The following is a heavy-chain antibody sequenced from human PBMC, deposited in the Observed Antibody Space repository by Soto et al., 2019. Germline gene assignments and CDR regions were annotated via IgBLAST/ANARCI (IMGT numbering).Heavy chain of an antibody. CDR3: ARHTLAAASDYYYYMDV. V-gene: IGHV4-39*01. Sequence: QLQLQESGPGLVKPSETLSLTCTVSGGSISSSSYYWGWIRQPPGKGLEWIGSIYYSGSTYYNPSLKSRVTISVDTSKNQFSLKLSSVTAADTAVYYCARHTLAAASDYYYYMDVWGKGTTVTVSS. CDR1: GGSISSSSYY. CDR2: IYYSGST. J-gene: IGHJ6*03. D-gene: IGHD6-13*01.